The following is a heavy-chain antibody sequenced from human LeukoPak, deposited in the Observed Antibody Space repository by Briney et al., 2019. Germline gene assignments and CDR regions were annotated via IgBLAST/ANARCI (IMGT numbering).Heavy chain of an antibody. CDR3: AREGGCSGGSCQQRFDY. Sequence: GASVKVSCTTSGYTFTSYYMHWVRQAPGQGLEWMGIINPSGGSTSYAQKFQGRVTMTRDTSTSTVYMELSSLRSEDTAVYYCAREGGCSGGSCQQRFDYWGQGTLVTVSS. CDR1: GYTFTSYY. D-gene: IGHD2-15*01. J-gene: IGHJ4*02. CDR2: INPSGGST. V-gene: IGHV1-46*01.